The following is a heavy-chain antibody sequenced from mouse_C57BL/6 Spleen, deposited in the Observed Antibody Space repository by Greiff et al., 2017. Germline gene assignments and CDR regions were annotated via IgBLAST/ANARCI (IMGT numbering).Heavy chain of an antibody. J-gene: IGHJ3*01. CDR3: ANLYPGAY. D-gene: IGHD2-12*01. CDR2: IYPGDGDT. Sequence: QVQLQQSGPELVKPGASVKISCKASGYAFSSSWMNWVKQRPGKGLEWIGRIYPGDGDTNYNGKFKGKATLTADKSSSTAYMQLSSLTSEDSAVYFGANLYPGAYWGQGTLVTVSA. CDR1: GYAFSSSW. V-gene: IGHV1-82*01.